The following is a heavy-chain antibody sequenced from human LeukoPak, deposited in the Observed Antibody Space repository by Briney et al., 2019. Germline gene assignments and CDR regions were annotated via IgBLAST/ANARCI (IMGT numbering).Heavy chain of an antibody. D-gene: IGHD3-9*01. CDR1: GYTFSDYY. Sequence: GASVKVSCKTSGYTFSDYYIHWIRQAPGQGLEWVGWINPNSGDTDYAQKFQGRVTMTTETSTSTAYMELGSLGSDETAVYYCARVDLLTGYYFFDYWGQGTLVTVSS. V-gene: IGHV1-2*02. CDR2: INPNSGDT. CDR3: ARVDLLTGYYFFDY. J-gene: IGHJ4*02.